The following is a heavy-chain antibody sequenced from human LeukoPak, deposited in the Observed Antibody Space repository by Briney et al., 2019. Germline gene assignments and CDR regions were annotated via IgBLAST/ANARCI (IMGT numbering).Heavy chain of an antibody. CDR2: IRSSGNTV. CDR3: ARERFYDNSGFDY. V-gene: IGHV3-48*03. J-gene: IGHJ4*02. D-gene: IGHD3-22*01. CDR1: GFTFSSYE. Sequence: GGSLRLSCAASGFTFSSYEMNWVRQAPGKGLEWVSHIRSSGNTVYYADSVKGRFTIPRDNAKNSLYLQMNSLRVEDTAVYYCARERFYDNSGFDYWGQGALVTVSS.